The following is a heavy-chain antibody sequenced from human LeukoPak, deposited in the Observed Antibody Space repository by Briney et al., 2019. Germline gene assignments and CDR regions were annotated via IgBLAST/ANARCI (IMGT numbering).Heavy chain of an antibody. J-gene: IGHJ5*02. Sequence: SGTLSLTCTVSGGSISSYYWSWIRQPAGKGLEWIGRIYTSGSTNYNPSLKSRVTMSVDTSKNQFSLKLSSVTAADTAVYYCARSWELLNEDWFDPWGQGTLVTVSS. CDR2: IYTSGST. V-gene: IGHV4-4*07. CDR3: ARSWELLNEDWFDP. CDR1: GGSISSYY. D-gene: IGHD1-26*01.